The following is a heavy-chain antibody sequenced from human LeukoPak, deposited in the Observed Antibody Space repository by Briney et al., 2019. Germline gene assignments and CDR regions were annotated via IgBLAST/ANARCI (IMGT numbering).Heavy chain of an antibody. D-gene: IGHD5-12*01. V-gene: IGHV3-72*01. Sequence: GGSLRLSCAASGFTFSDHYMDWVRQAPGKGLGWVCRTRNKANSYTTEYAASVKGRFTISRDNTKNSLYLQMNSLKTEDTAVYYCSGQYSGTRGCFDYWGQGTLVTVSS. J-gene: IGHJ4*02. CDR3: SGQYSGTRGCFDY. CDR1: GFTFSDHY. CDR2: TRNKANSYTT.